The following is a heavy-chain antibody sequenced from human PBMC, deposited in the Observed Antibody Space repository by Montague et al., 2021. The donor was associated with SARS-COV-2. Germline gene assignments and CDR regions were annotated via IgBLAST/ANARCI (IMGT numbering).Heavy chain of an antibody. CDR3: ARDGSWYYDSSGYYYRPHLGGGASYFDY. CDR2: ISYDGSNN. Sequence: SLRLSCAASGFTFSSYAMHWVRQAPGKGLEWVAVISYDGSNNYYADSVKGRFTISRDNSKNTLYLQMNSLRAEDTAVYYCARDGSWYYDSSGYYYRPHLGGGASYFDYWGQGTLVTVSS. J-gene: IGHJ4*02. CDR1: GFTFSSYA. V-gene: IGHV3-30-3*01. D-gene: IGHD3-22*01.